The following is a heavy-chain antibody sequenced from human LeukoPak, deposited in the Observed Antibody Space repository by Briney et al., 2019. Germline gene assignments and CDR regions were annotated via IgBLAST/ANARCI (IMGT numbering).Heavy chain of an antibody. V-gene: IGHV3-74*01. J-gene: IGHJ4*02. CDR2: IKGDGSST. Sequence: GGSLRLSCAASGFTFSSYWMHWVRHTPGKGLVWVSRIKGDGSSTSYADSVTGRFTISRDNAKNTPYLQMNSLRAEDTAVYYCARDGYSFGHDFDYWGQGTLVTVSS. D-gene: IGHD5-18*01. CDR3: ARDGYSFGHDFDY. CDR1: GFTFSSYW.